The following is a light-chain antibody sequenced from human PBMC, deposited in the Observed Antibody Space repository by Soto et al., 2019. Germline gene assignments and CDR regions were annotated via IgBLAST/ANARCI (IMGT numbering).Light chain of an antibody. V-gene: IGKV3-20*01. CDR2: GAS. CDR1: QSVTTTY. Sequence: EIVLTQSPGTLSLSPGERATLSCRASQSVTTTYLAWYQQKTGQAPRLLIYGASSRATGIPDRFSGSGSGTDFTLTITRLEPEDFAVYYCQEYGSSRTFGQGTKVES. J-gene: IGKJ1*01. CDR3: QEYGSSRT.